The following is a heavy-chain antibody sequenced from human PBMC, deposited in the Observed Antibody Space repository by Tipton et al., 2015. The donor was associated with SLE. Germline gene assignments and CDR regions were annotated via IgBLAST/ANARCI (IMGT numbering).Heavy chain of an antibody. CDR2: ISHSGNT. J-gene: IGHJ4*02. D-gene: IGHD3-22*01. CDR1: GFSISSGYY. Sequence: TLSLTCDVSGFSISSGYYWGWIRQPPGKGLEWIASISHSGNTYYNPSLKSRVSMSIDTSKNQVFLRLSSVTAADTAVYYCTRHDYDDNGYYMHYFDYWGQGTLVTVSS. V-gene: IGHV4-38-2*01. CDR3: TRHDYDDNGYYMHYFDY.